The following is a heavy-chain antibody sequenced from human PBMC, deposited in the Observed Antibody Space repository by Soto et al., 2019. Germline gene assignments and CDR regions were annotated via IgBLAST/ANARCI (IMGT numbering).Heavy chain of an antibody. CDR1: GFTFSSYS. CDR2: ISSSSSYI. CDR3: ARVIYYGSGSYYGGGPSYMDV. V-gene: IGHV3-21*01. D-gene: IGHD3-10*01. Sequence: GGSLRLSCAASGFTFSSYSMNWVRQAPGKGLEWVSSISSSSSYIYYADSVKGRFTISRDNAKNSLYLQMNSLRAEDTAVYYCARVIYYGSGSYYGGGPSYMDVWGKGTTVTVSS. J-gene: IGHJ6*03.